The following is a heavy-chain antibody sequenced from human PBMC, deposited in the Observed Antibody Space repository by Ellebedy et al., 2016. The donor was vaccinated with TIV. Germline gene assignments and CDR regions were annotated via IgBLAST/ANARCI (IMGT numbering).Heavy chain of an antibody. CDR3: AKRVSEDYFFDY. V-gene: IGHV3-23*01. Sequence: GESLKISCAASGFTFSSSSMSWVRQAPGKGLEWISTFSARSGNTYYADSVKGRFTISRDKNTLYLHMNALRAEDTAVFYCAKRVSEDYFFDYWGQGTPVTVSS. D-gene: IGHD4/OR15-4a*01. J-gene: IGHJ4*02. CDR1: GFTFSSSS. CDR2: FSARSGNT.